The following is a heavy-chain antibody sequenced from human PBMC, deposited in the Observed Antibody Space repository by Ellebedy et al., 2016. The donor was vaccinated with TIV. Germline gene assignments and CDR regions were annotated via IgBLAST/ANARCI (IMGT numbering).Heavy chain of an antibody. CDR1: VFTFSNYA. CDR2: ISGSGGST. Sequence: LSLTCAASVFTFSNYAMSWVRQAPGQGLQWVAGISGSGGSTYYADSVKGRFTIPRDNSKNTVYLQMNSLRAEDTAVYFCTRGKARTGYQYGMDLWGQGTTVAVSS. CDR3: TRGKARTGYQYGMDL. J-gene: IGHJ6*02. D-gene: IGHD6-13*01. V-gene: IGHV3-23*01.